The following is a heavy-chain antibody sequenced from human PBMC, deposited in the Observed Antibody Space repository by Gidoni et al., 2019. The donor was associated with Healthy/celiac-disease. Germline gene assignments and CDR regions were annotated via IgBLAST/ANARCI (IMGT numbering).Heavy chain of an antibody. J-gene: IGHJ4*02. CDR2: IIPIFGKA. CDR3: ARARGRGGITGTFDY. CDR1: GGTFSSYA. V-gene: IGHV1-69*01. Sequence: QVQLVQSGAEVKKPGSSVKVSCKASGGTFSSYASSWVRQAPGQGLAWMGGIIPIFGKADYAQRFQGRVTITADESTSTAYMGLSSLRSEDTAVYYCARARGRGGITGTFDYWGQGTLVTVSS. D-gene: IGHD1-20*01.